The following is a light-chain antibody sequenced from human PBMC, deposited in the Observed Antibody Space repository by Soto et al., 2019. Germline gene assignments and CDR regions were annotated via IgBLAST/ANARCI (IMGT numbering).Light chain of an antibody. CDR3: AACDDSWNALV. CDR2: DDD. CDR1: SSNIGSYT. Sequence: QSVLTQPPSASATPGQRVTISCSGSSSNIGSYTVKWYQQVSGTAPKLLIYDDDHRPSGVPDRFSGSKSGTSASLAISGLQSGDEADYYCAACDDSWNALVFGGGTQLTVL. J-gene: IGLJ2*01. V-gene: IGLV1-44*01.